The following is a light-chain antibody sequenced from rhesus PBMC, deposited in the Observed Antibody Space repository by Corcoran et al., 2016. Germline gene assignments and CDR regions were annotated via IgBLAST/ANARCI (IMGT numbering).Light chain of an antibody. CDR1: QSLLHSNGYTY. Sequence: DIVMTQTPLSLPVTPGEPASISCRSSQSLLHSNGYTYLYWYLQKPGQSPQRLRYFASYRASGVTDKFRGSGSGTDCTLEISRVEAEDIGVYYCMQGTQLPFTFGPGTKLDIK. CDR2: FAS. CDR3: MQGTQLPFT. J-gene: IGKJ3*01. V-gene: IGKV2-91*01.